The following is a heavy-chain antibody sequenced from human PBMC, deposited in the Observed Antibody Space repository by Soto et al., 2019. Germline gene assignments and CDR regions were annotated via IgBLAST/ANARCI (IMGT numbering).Heavy chain of an antibody. V-gene: IGHV5-10-1*01. CDR3: ARHVTEDIVVVVAAKGYYYGMDV. D-gene: IGHD2-15*01. CDR2: VDPSDSYT. Sequence: GESLTISCKGSGSSFPSYWISWVRQMPGKGLEWMGRVDPSDSYTNYSPSFQGHVTISADKSISTAYLQWSSLKASDTAMYYCARHVTEDIVVVVAAKGYYYGMDVWGQGTTVTVSS. J-gene: IGHJ6*02. CDR1: GSSFPSYW.